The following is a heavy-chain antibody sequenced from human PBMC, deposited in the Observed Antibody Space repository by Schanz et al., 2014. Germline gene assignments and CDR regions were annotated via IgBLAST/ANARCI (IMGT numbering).Heavy chain of an antibody. V-gene: IGHV3-30-3*01. CDR3: ASPSGYSDYGTYFDF. CDR2: ISNDGSIK. J-gene: IGHJ4*02. D-gene: IGHD5-12*01. Sequence: VQLLESGGGLVRPGGSLRLSCAASGFTLSNSDMHWVRQAPGKGLEWVALISNDGSIKYYADSVEGRFTISRDNSRNTLYLQMNSLRTEDTAVYYCASPSGYSDYGTYFDFWGQGTLVTVSS. CDR1: GFTLSNSD.